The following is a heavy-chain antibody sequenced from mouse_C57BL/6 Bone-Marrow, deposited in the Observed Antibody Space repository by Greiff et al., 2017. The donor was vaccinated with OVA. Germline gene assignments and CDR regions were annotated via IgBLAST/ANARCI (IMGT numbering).Heavy chain of an antibody. Sequence: EVQLQQSGTVLARPGASVKMSCKTSGYTFTSYWMHWVKQRPGQGLEWIGAIYPGNSDTSYNQKFKGKAQLTAATSASTAYMELSSLTNEDSAVYYCTRGGTPIYYGFAYWGQGTLVTVSA. CDR1: GYTFTSYW. CDR3: TRGGTPIYYGFAY. D-gene: IGHD2-1*01. V-gene: IGHV1-5*01. CDR2: IYPGNSDT. J-gene: IGHJ3*01.